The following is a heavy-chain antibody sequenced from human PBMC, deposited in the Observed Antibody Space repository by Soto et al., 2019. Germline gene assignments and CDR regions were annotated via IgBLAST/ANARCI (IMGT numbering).Heavy chain of an antibody. D-gene: IGHD2-2*01. CDR1: GFTFSTYS. J-gene: IGHJ4*02. Sequence: PGGSLRLSCAASGFTFSTYSMNWVRQAPGKGLEWVSFIGSSSTTRYYADSVKGRFTISRDNAKNSLYLQMNSLRAEDTAVYYCARDPANCRTTSCYAFFDYWGLGTLVTAPQ. CDR3: ARDPANCRTTSCYAFFDY. CDR2: IGSSSTTR. V-gene: IGHV3-48*01.